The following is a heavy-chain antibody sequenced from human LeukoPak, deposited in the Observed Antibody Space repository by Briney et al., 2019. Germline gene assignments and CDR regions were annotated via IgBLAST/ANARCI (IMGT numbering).Heavy chain of an antibody. J-gene: IGHJ4*02. Sequence: GALRLSCAASGFTFDDYAMHWARQAPGKGLEWVSLISGDGGSTYYADSVKGRFTISRDNSKNSLYLQMNSLRTEDTALYYCAKVGIWGSYQDIDYWGQGTLVTVSS. V-gene: IGHV3-43*02. CDR1: GFTFDDYA. CDR3: AKVGIWGSYQDIDY. CDR2: ISGDGGST. D-gene: IGHD3-16*01.